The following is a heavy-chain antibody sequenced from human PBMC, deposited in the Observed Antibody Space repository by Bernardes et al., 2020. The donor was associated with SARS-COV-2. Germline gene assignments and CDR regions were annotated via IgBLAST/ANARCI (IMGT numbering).Heavy chain of an antibody. CDR1: GFTFSGYT. CDR2: ISTSSSYI. D-gene: IGHD4-17*01. J-gene: IGHJ4*03. V-gene: IGHV3-21*04. Sequence: GGSLRLSCAASGFTFSGYTMNWVRQAPGKGLEWVSSISTSSSYIYYADSLKGRFTISRDNSKNTLYLQMNSLRAEDTAVYYCARSRDYGDFGGILRGYYFDSWGQGTMVTVSS. CDR3: ARSRDYGDFGGILRGYYFDS.